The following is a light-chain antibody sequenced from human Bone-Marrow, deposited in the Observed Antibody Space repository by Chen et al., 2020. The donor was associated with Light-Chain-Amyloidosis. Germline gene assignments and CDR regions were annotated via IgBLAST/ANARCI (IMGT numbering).Light chain of an antibody. Sequence: SYELTQPPSVSVSPGQTARITCSGDDLPTKYAYWYQQKPGQAPVLVIHRDTERPSGIAERFSGDSSGTTATLTISGVQAEDEADYHCQSADSSGTYAVIFGGGTKLTVL. CDR2: RDT. CDR1: DLPTKY. CDR3: QSADSSGTYAVI. J-gene: IGLJ2*01. V-gene: IGLV3-25*03.